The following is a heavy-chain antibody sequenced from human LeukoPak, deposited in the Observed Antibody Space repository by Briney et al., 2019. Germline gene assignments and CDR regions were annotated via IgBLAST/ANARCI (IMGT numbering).Heavy chain of an antibody. CDR1: GYTFTSYY. CDR3: ARGSQYQLLYQFDWFDP. CDR2: INPSGGST. Sequence: ASVKVSCKASGYTFTSYYMHWVRQAPGQGLEWMGIINPSGGSTSYAQKFQGRVTMTRDMSTSTVYMELSSLRSEDTAVYYCARGSQYQLLYQFDWFDPWGQGTLVTVSS. J-gene: IGHJ5*02. V-gene: IGHV1-46*01. D-gene: IGHD2-2*02.